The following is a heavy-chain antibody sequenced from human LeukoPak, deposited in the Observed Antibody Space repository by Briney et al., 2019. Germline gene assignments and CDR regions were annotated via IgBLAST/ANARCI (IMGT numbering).Heavy chain of an antibody. Sequence: GGSLRLSCAASGFSFRSCWMHWVRQAPGKELVWVSRINGDGSTTNYADSVRGRLTISRDNAKNTLYLQMNSLRADDSAVYFCASLVGGYYPPVEAFDVWGQGTMVSVSS. CDR3: ASLVGGYYPPVEAFDV. D-gene: IGHD3-3*01. CDR2: INGDGSTT. J-gene: IGHJ3*01. V-gene: IGHV3-74*01. CDR1: GFSFRSCW.